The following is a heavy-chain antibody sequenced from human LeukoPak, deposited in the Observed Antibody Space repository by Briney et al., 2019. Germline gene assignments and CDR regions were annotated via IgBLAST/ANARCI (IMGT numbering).Heavy chain of an antibody. CDR1: GGTFSRYA. J-gene: IGHJ4*02. CDR3: ASEPIVGATTEFYFDY. D-gene: IGHD1-26*01. CDR2: IIPIFGTA. Sequence: APVKVSCKASGGTFSRYAISWVRQAPGQGLEWMGRIIPIFGTANYAQKFQGRVTITTDESTSTAYMELSSLRSEDTAVYYCASEPIVGATTEFYFDYCGQGSMVTVSS. V-gene: IGHV1-69*05.